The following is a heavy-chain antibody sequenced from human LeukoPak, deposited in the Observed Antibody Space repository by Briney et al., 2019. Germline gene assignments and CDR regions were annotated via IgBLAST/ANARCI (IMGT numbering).Heavy chain of an antibody. D-gene: IGHD2-2*01. J-gene: IGHJ5*02. CDR1: GGSISSSSYY. CDR2: IYYSGST. Sequence: SETLSLTCTVSGGSISSSSYYWGWIRQPPGKGLEWIGSIYYSGSTYYNPSLKSRVTISLDTSKNQFSLKLSSVTAADTAVYYCATSMQLLDNWFDPWGQGTLVTVSS. V-gene: IGHV4-39*01. CDR3: ATSMQLLDNWFDP.